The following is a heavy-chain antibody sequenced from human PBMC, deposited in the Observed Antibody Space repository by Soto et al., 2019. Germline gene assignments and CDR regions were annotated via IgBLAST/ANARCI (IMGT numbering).Heavy chain of an antibody. CDR2: ISYDGSNK. CDR3: GRAESPDTAYFSDY. D-gene: IGHD5-18*01. CDR1: GFAFISYG. Sequence: PGGSLRLSCAASGFAFISYGIHWCGHSPGKGLEWVAVISYDGSNKYYTDSVKGRFTISRDNSKNTLYLQMNSLRAEDTAVYYCGRAESPDTAYFSDYWGQGTLVTVSS. J-gene: IGHJ4*02. V-gene: IGHV3-30*03.